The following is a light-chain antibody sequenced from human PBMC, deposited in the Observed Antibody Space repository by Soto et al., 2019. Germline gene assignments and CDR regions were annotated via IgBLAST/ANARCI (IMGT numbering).Light chain of an antibody. V-gene: IGKV1-5*01. J-gene: IGKJ5*01. CDR2: DAS. CDR1: QSISSW. CDR3: HSRA. Sequence: DIQMTQSPSTRSASVGDRVTITCRASQSISSWLAWYQQKPGKAPKLLIYDASSLESGVPSMFSGSGSGTEFTLTISRRQPDDFATSFCHSRAFGQGTRLEIK.